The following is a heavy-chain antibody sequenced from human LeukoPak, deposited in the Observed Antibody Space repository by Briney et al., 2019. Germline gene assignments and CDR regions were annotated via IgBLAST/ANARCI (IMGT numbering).Heavy chain of an antibody. D-gene: IGHD6-13*01. CDR1: GGSISGYY. V-gene: IGHV4-4*07. CDR3: ARVTVGAAKLRYYMDV. Sequence: SETPSLTCTVSGGSISGYYWSWIRQPAGKGLEWIGRIYTSGSTNYNPTLKSRVTISVDKSKNKFSLKLCSVTGAVTAVYYCARVTVGAAKLRYYMDVWGKGTTVTASS. J-gene: IGHJ6*03. CDR2: IYTSGST.